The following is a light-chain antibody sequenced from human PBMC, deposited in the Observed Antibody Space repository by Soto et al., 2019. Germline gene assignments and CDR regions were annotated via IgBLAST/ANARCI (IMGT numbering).Light chain of an antibody. CDR2: TAS. Sequence: DIQLTQSPSFLSASVGDRVTITCRASQGISGYLAWYQQKPGKAPKLLIYTASTLQSGVPSRFSGSGSGAEFTLTISSLQPEDVATYYCQKYNSAPWTFGQGTKGDIK. V-gene: IGKV1-27*01. J-gene: IGKJ1*01. CDR1: QGISGY. CDR3: QKYNSAPWT.